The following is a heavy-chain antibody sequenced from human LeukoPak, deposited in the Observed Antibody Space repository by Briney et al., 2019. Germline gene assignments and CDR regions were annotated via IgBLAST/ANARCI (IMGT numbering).Heavy chain of an antibody. Sequence: SETLSLTCTVSGGSISSSSAYWGWIRQPPGKGLEWIGSIYYSKNTYYNPSLKSRVTISADTSKNQFYLTLGSVSATDTAVYYCVSPGGFSYGYFDYWGQGTLVTVSS. CDR2: IYYSKNT. D-gene: IGHD5-18*01. CDR1: GGSISSSSAY. J-gene: IGHJ4*02. CDR3: VSPGGFSYGYFDY. V-gene: IGHV4-39*01.